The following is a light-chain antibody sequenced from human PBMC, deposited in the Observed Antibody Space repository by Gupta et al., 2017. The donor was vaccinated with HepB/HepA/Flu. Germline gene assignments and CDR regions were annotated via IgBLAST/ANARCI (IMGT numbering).Light chain of an antibody. CDR2: SAS. Sequence: DIQLTQSPSFLSASVGDRVTITCRASQDINSYLVWYQLKTGTAPKLLIYSASSLQSGVPSRFSGSGSGTEFTLTISSLQPEDFATYYCQHFKNYPLTFGGGTQVEVK. CDR1: QDINSY. CDR3: QHFKNYPLT. V-gene: IGKV1-9*01. J-gene: IGKJ4*01.